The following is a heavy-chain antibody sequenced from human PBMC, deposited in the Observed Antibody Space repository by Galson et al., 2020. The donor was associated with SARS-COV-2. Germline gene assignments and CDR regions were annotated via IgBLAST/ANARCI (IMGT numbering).Heavy chain of an antibody. Sequence: SQTLSLTCTVSGGSISNYYWSWIRQPPGKGLEWIVFISYSGHINYSPSLKSRVTISVDTYKNQFSLKMSSVTAADTAVYYCARHAAYCTGGSCESDFDYWGQGTLVTVS. CDR2: ISYSGHI. CDR1: GGSISNYY. D-gene: IGHD2-15*01. CDR3: ARHAAYCTGGSCESDFDY. J-gene: IGHJ4*02. V-gene: IGHV4-59*08.